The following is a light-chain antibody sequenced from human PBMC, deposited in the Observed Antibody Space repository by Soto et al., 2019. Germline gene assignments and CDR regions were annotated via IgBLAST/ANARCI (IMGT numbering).Light chain of an antibody. CDR2: DAS. V-gene: IGKV3-11*01. CDR1: QSVGSL. CDR3: QQRSNWPIT. J-gene: IGKJ5*01. Sequence: EIVLTQSPGTLSLSPGEGATLSCRASQSVGSLLAWYQQKPGQAPRLVIYDASNRATGIPARFSGSGSGTDFTLTISSLVPEDFAVYYCQQRSNWPITFGQGTRLEIK.